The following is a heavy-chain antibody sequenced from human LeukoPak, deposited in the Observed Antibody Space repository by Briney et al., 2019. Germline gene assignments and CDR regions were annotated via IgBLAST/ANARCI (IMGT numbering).Heavy chain of an antibody. CDR3: ARSRPYGDYIFDY. J-gene: IGHJ4*02. CDR2: INHSGST. V-gene: IGHV4-34*01. Sequence: GSLRLSCAASGFTFSSHSMNWVRQAPGKGLEWIGEINHSGSTNYNPSLKSRVTISEDTSKNQFSLKLSSVTAADTAVYYCARSRPYGDYIFDYWGQGTLVTVSS. CDR1: GFTFSSHS. D-gene: IGHD4-17*01.